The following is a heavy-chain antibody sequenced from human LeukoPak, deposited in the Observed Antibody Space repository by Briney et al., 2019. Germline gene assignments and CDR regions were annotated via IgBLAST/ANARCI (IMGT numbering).Heavy chain of an antibody. Sequence: SETLSLTCTVSGYSISSGYYWGWIRQPPGKGLEWIGSIYHSGSTYYNPSLKSRVTISVDTSKNQFSLKLSSVTAADTAVYYCARDTRGALGYWGQGTLVTVSS. V-gene: IGHV4-38-2*02. CDR2: IYHSGST. CDR1: GYSISSGYY. D-gene: IGHD2-15*01. J-gene: IGHJ4*02. CDR3: ARDTRGALGY.